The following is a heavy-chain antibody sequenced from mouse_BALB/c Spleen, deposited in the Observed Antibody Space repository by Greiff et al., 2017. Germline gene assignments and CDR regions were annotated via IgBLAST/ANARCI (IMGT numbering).Heavy chain of an antibody. CDR3: ARGDIYGNYGGFAY. Sequence: EVNVVESGGGLVKPGGSLKLSCAASGFAFSSYDMSWVRQTPEKRLEWVAYISSGGGSTYYPDTVKGRFTISRDNAKNTLYLQMSSLKSEDTAMYYCARGDIYGNYGGFAYWGQGTLVTVSA. CDR2: ISSGGGST. J-gene: IGHJ3*01. V-gene: IGHV5-12-1*01. D-gene: IGHD2-1*01. CDR1: GFAFSSYD.